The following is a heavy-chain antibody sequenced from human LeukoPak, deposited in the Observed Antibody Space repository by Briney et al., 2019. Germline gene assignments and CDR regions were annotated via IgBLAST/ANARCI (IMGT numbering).Heavy chain of an antibody. D-gene: IGHD3-22*01. CDR1: GFTFSSYA. CDR3: ARWNTYYYDSSGYFGSYGMDV. V-gene: IGHV3-30-3*01. CDR2: ISYDGSNK. J-gene: IGHJ6*02. Sequence: GGSLRLSCAASGFTFSSYAMHWVRQAPGKGLEWVAVISYDGSNKYYADSVKGRFTISRDNSKNTLHLQMNSLRAEDTAVYYRARWNTYYYDSSGYFGSYGMDVWGQGTTVTVSS.